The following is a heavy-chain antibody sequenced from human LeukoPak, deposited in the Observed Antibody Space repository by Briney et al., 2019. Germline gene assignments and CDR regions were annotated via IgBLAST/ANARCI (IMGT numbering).Heavy chain of an antibody. J-gene: IGHJ4*02. CDR2: ISWNSGSI. D-gene: IGHD6-19*01. V-gene: IGHV3-9*01. CDR3: AKDLYSGWYGGPDY. CDR1: GFTFDDYA. Sequence: GRSLRLSCAASGFTFDDYAMHWVRQAPGKGLEWVSGISWNSGSIGYADSVKGRFTISRDNAKNSLYLQMNSLRAEDTALYYCAKDLYSGWYGGPDYWGQGTLVTVSS.